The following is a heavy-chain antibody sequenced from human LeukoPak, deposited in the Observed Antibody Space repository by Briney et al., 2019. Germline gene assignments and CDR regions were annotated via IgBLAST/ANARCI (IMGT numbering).Heavy chain of an antibody. Sequence: ASVKVSCKVSGYTLTELSMHWVRQAPGKGLEWMGGFDPEDGETIYAQKFQGRVTMTEDTSTDTAYMELSSLRSEDTAVYYCARDVFSNSSGYYTRRRSLDYWGQGTLVTVSS. J-gene: IGHJ4*02. V-gene: IGHV1-24*01. D-gene: IGHD3-22*01. CDR3: ARDVFSNSSGYYTRRRSLDY. CDR2: FDPEDGET. CDR1: GYTLTELS.